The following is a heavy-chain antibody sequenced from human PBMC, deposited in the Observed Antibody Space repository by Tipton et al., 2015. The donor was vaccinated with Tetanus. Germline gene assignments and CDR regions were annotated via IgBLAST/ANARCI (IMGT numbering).Heavy chain of an antibody. J-gene: IGHJ6*02. V-gene: IGHV6-1*01. CDR3: PRDPGHSVDV. Sequence: GLVKPSQTLSLTCAISGDSVSSNTMAWNWIRQSPSRGLEWLGRTYYRSKWFNDYAVSLRGRITVKADTSRNQFSQQLNSVIPEDTAVYYGPRDPGHSVDVWGQGPTVTVSS. CDR2: TYYRSKWFN. CDR1: GDSVSSNTMA. D-gene: IGHD4-11*01.